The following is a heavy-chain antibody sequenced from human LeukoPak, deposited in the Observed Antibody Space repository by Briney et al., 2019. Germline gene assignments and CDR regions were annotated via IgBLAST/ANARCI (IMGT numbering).Heavy chain of an antibody. Sequence: ASVKVSCTASGYTFTVYYMDWVRQAPGQGLEWMGWINPNSGGTNYAQKFQGRVTLTRDTSISTAYMELSSLRSDDTAVFYCARGALGCRGANCYSHYYHGMDVWGQGTTVTVSS. J-gene: IGHJ6*02. CDR3: ARGALGCRGANCYSHYYHGMDV. CDR1: GYTFTVYY. V-gene: IGHV1-2*02. CDR2: INPNSGGT. D-gene: IGHD4/OR15-4a*01.